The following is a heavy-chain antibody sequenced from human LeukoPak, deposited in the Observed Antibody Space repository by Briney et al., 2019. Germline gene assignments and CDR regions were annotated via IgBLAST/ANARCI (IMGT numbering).Heavy chain of an antibody. CDR2: ISYDGSNK. CDR1: GFTFSSYG. D-gene: IGHD2-15*01. J-gene: IGHJ4*02. Sequence: PGGSLRLSCAASGFTFSSYGMHWVRQAPGKGLEWVAVISYDGSNKYYADSVKGRVTISRDNSKNTVYLQMNSLRAEDTAVYYCANHRTALRGGYIAEFDYWGQGTLVTVSS. V-gene: IGHV3-30*18. CDR3: ANHRTALRGGYIAEFDY.